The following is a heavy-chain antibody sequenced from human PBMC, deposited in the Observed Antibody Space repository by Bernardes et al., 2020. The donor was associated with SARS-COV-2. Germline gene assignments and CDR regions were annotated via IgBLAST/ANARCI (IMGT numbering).Heavy chain of an antibody. CDR1: GFTLSAYA. CDR2: ISSNWGIT. J-gene: IGHJ4*02. CDR3: VKDLITIFGVSVGQH. Sequence: GGFLRLSCSASGFTLSAYAMHWVRQAPGKGLGYVLAISSNWGITYYADSVKGRFTISRDNSKNTLYLQMSSLRAEDTALFYCVKDLITIFGVSVGQHWGQGTLVTVSS. D-gene: IGHD3-3*01. V-gene: IGHV3-64D*08.